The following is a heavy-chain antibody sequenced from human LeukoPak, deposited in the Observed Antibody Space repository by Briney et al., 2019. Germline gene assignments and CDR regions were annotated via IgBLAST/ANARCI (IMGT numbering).Heavy chain of an antibody. J-gene: IGHJ5*01. CDR2: IRYDGSNK. Sequence: GGSLRLSCAASGFTFSSYGVHWVRQAPGKGLEWVAFIRYDGSNKYYADSVKGRFTISRDNAKNTLYLQMNSLRAEDTAVYYCTKDTTGPDDSWGQGTLVTVSS. D-gene: IGHD1-1*01. CDR1: GFTFSSYG. V-gene: IGHV3-30*02. CDR3: TKDTTGPDDS.